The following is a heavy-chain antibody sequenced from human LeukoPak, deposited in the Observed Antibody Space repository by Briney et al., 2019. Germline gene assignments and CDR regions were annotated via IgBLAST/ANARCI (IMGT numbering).Heavy chain of an antibody. CDR1: GFTFSSYG. CDR2: IWYDGSNK. V-gene: IGHV3-33*01. J-gene: IGHJ4*02. CDR3: ARSGSAFDY. Sequence: GGSLRLSCAASGFTFSSYGMHWVRRAPGKGLEWVAVIWYDGSNKYYADSVKGRFTISRDNSKNTLYLQMNSLRAEDTAVYYCARSGSAFDYWGQGTLVTVSS. D-gene: IGHD1-26*01.